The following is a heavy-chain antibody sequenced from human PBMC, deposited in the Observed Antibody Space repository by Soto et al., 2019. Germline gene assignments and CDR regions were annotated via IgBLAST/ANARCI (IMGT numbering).Heavy chain of an antibody. Sequence: QVQLVESGGGMVQPGRSLRLSCAASGFTFSSYAMHWVRQAPGKGLEWVAVISYDGSNKYYADSVKGRFTISRDNSKNTLYLQMNSLRAEDTAVYYCARDRGYCSGGSCSGGGYYYYYGMDVWGQGTTVTVSS. CDR2: ISYDGSNK. CDR1: GFTFSSYA. D-gene: IGHD2-15*01. J-gene: IGHJ6*02. V-gene: IGHV3-30-3*01. CDR3: ARDRGYCSGGSCSGGGYYYYYGMDV.